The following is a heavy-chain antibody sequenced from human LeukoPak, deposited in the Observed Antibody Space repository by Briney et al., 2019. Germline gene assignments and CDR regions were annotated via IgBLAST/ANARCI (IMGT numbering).Heavy chain of an antibody. CDR1: GFTFSSCS. CDR3: ARASLYYDFWSGYPYYFDY. Sequence: NPGGSLRLSCAASGFTFSSCSMNWVRQAPGKGLEWVSSISSSSSYIYYADSVKGRFTISRDNAKNSLYLQMNSLRAEDTAVYYCARASLYYDFWSGYPYYFDYWGQGTLVTVSS. D-gene: IGHD3-3*01. V-gene: IGHV3-21*01. J-gene: IGHJ4*02. CDR2: ISSSSSYI.